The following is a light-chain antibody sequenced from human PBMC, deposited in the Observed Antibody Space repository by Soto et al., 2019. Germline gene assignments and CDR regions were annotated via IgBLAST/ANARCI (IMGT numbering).Light chain of an antibody. V-gene: IGLV1-47*01. J-gene: IGLJ1*01. CDR1: NSRSGSNY. CDR3: AKWDDSLRVYV. CDR2: RND. Sequence: QSVLPQPPSASGTPGQRVTISCSTSNSRSGSNYVYWYQQLPGTAPKLLIYRNDQRPSGVPDRFSGSKSGTSASLAISGLRSEDEAGYYCAKWDDSLRVYVFRTGTKVTVL.